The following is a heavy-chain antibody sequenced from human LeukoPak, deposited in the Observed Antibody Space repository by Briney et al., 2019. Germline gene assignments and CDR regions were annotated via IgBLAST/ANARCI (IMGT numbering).Heavy chain of an antibody. J-gene: IGHJ3*02. Sequence: GGSLRLSCAASGFTFDDYTMHWVRQAPGKGLEWVSYISSSGSTTYYADSVKGRFTISRDNAKNSLYLQMNSLRAEDTAVYYCARGNYYENSGYWVLSAFDIWGQGTMVTVSS. CDR3: ARGNYYENSGYWVLSAFDI. D-gene: IGHD3-22*01. CDR1: GFTFDDYT. V-gene: IGHV3-48*03. CDR2: ISSSGSTT.